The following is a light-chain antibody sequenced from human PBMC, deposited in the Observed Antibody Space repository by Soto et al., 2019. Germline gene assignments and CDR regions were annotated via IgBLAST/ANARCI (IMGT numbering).Light chain of an antibody. J-gene: IGLJ1*01. V-gene: IGLV2-14*01. Sequence: QSALIQPASVPGSPGQSITISCTGTRSEVGNYHYVSWYQYHPGKATNLIIYEVSTRPSGVSNPSSGFKSGSTASLTISGLQAEDQADYHCTSYTRDTLLVFGTGTKVTVL. CDR3: TSYTRDTLLV. CDR1: RSEVGNYHY. CDR2: EVS.